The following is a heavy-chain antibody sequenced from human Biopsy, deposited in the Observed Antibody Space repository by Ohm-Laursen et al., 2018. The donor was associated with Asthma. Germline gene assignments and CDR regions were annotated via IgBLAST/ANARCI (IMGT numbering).Heavy chain of an antibody. D-gene: IGHD3-9*01. V-gene: IGHV1-3*04. CDR1: GYNFISFA. CDR3: ARTYYDFLTGQVKDVFGV. CDR2: VNTGNGDT. J-gene: IGHJ3*01. Sequence: ASVKVSCKSSGYNFISFAIHWVRQAPGQRLEWICWVNTGNGDTKYSQKFQGRVTITRDTSASTAYMELRSLRSEDTATYYCARTYYDFLTGQVKDVFGVWGQGTMVTVSS.